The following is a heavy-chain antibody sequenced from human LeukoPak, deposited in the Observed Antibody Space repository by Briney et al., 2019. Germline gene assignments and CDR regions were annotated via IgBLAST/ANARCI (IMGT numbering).Heavy chain of an antibody. D-gene: IGHD4-17*01. CDR1: VGTFTSYA. CDR2: IIPIFGTA. CDR3: ARAHGDYVRYYYGMDV. Sequence: SVKVSCKASVGTFTSYAISWVGQAPGQGREWMGGIIPIFGTANYAQKCQGRVTITADKSTSTSYMELSSLRSEDTAVYYCARAHGDYVRYYYGMDVWGKGTTVTVSS. V-gene: IGHV1-69*06. J-gene: IGHJ6*04.